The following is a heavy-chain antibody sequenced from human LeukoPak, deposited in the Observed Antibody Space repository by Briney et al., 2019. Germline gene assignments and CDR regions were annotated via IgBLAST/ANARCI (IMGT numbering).Heavy chain of an antibody. V-gene: IGHV4-34*01. CDR1: GGSFSGYY. CDR2: INHSGST. CDR3: GRGRAAAGTGY. J-gene: IGHJ4*02. Sequence: SETLSLTCAVDGGSFSGYYWSWIRQPPGKGLEWIGEINHSGSTNYNPSLKSRVTISVDTSKNQFSLKLSSVTAADTAVYYCGRGRAAAGTGYWGQGTLVTVSS. D-gene: IGHD6-13*01.